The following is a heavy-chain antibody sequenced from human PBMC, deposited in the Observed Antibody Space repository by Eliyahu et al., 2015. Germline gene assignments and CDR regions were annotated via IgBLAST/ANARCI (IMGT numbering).Heavy chain of an antibody. CDR3: ARAVYGGNPWGYFDF. CDR2: MSGTGGST. Sequence: EVQLLESGGGLVQPGGSLRLSCAASGFTFSSYALTWVRQAPGKGLEXVSRMSGTGGSTYYADSVKGRFTISRDNSKNTLYLQMNSLRAEDTAVYYCARAVYGGNPWGYFDFWGRGTLVTVSS. V-gene: IGHV3-23*01. CDR1: GFTFSSYA. J-gene: IGHJ4*02. D-gene: IGHD4-23*01.